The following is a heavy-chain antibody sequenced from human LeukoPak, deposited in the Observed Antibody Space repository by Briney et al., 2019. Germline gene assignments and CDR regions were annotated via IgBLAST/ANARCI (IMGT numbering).Heavy chain of an antibody. CDR2: IYHSGST. J-gene: IGHJ2*01. Sequence: SGTLSLTCAVSGGSISSSNWWRWVRQPPGKGLEWIGEIYHSGSTNYNPSLKSRVTISVDKSKNQFSLKLSSVTAADTAVYYCARLVNYGTQNWYFDLWGRGTLVTVSS. D-gene: IGHD4-17*01. V-gene: IGHV4-4*02. CDR3: ARLVNYGTQNWYFDL. CDR1: GGSISSSNW.